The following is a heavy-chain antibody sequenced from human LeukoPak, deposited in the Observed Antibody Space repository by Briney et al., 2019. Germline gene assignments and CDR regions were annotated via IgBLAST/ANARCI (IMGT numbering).Heavy chain of an antibody. CDR1: GGSISSYY. V-gene: IGHV4-59*01. Sequence: SETLSLTCTVSGGSISSYYWSWIRQPPGKGLEWIGYIYYSGSTNYNPSLKSRVTISVDTSKNQFSLKLSSVTAADTAVYYCARTARITGTRAYNWFDPWGQGTLVTVSS. J-gene: IGHJ5*02. D-gene: IGHD1-20*01. CDR3: ARTARITGTRAYNWFDP. CDR2: IYYSGST.